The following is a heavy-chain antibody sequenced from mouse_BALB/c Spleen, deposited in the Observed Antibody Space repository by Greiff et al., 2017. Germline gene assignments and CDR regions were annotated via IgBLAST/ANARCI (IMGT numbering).Heavy chain of an antibody. J-gene: IGHJ4*01. CDR3: AREGTTAYAMDY. CDR1: GFTFSSFG. D-gene: IGHD1-2*01. Sequence: EVKVVESGGGLVQPGGSRKLSCAASGFTFSSFGMHWVRQAPEKGLEWVAYISSGSSTIYYADTVKGRFTISRDNPKNTLFLQMTSLRSEDTAMYYCAREGTTAYAMDYWGQGTSVTVSS. V-gene: IGHV5-17*02. CDR2: ISSGSSTI.